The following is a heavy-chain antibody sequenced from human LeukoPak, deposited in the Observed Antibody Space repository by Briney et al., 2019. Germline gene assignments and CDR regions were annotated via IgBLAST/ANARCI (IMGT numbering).Heavy chain of an antibody. D-gene: IGHD5-12*01. Sequence: SETLSLTCAVNGGSFSGYYWSWIRQPPGKGLEWIGEINHSGSTNYNPSLKSRVTISVDTSKNQISLKVNSVTAADTAVYYCARALVRATMVWYFDLWGRGTLVTVSS. CDR1: GGSFSGYY. CDR3: ARALVRATMVWYFDL. V-gene: IGHV4-34*01. CDR2: INHSGST. J-gene: IGHJ2*01.